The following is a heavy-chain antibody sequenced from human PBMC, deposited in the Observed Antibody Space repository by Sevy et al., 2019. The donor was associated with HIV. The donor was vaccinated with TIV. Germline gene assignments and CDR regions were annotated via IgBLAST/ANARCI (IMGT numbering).Heavy chain of an antibody. CDR2: INPNSGGT. D-gene: IGHD3-22*01. CDR3: AREQVVVDYYYGMDV. J-gene: IGHJ6*02. V-gene: IGHV1-2*02. CDR1: GYTFTGYY. Sequence: ASVKVSCKASGYTFTGYYMHWVRQAPGQGLEWMGWINPNSGGTNYAQKFQGRVTMTRDTSISTAYMELGRLRSDDTAVYYCAREQVVVDYYYGMDVWGQGTTVTVSS.